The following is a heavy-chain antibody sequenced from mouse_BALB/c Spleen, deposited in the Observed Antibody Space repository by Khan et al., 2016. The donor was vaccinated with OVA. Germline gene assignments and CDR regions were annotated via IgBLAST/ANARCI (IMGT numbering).Heavy chain of an antibody. CDR2: INPDTADT. V-gene: IGHV1S136*01. D-gene: IGHD4-1*01. CDR3: AREASSWDFSFPY. J-gene: IGHJ3*01. Sequence: VQLQQSGPELVEPGASVKMSCKASGYTFTNYVIHWVKQKPGQGLEWIGYINPDTADTRYNEKFKGKATLTSDISSTTAYMDLSSLNTEDSAVYYCAREASSWDFSFPYWGQGTLVTVSA. CDR1: GYTFTNYV.